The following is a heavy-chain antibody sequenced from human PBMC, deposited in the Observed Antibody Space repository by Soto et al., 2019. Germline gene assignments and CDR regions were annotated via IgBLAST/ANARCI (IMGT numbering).Heavy chain of an antibody. CDR1: GGSVSSGSYY. J-gene: IGHJ4*02. Sequence: SETLSLTCTVSGGSVSSGSYYWSWIRQPPGKGLEWIGYIYYSGSTNYNPSLKSRVTISVDTSKNQFSLKLSSVTAADTAVYYCARLSEAMTSFDYWGQGTLVTVSS. V-gene: IGHV4-61*01. D-gene: IGHD2-2*01. CDR2: IYYSGST. CDR3: ARLSEAMTSFDY.